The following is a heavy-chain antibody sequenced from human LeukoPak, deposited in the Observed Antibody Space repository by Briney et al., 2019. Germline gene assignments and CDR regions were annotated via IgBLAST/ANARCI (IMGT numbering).Heavy chain of an antibody. CDR2: ISGSGGST. CDR3: AKSFNVLRFLGWLLRGGLFFDY. CDR1: GFTFSSYA. Sequence: PGGSLRLSCAASGFTFSSYAMSWVRQAPGKGLEWVSAISGSGGSTYYADSVKGRFTISRDNSKNTLYLQMNSLRAEDTAVYYCAKSFNVLRFLGWLLRGGLFFDYWGQGTLVTVSS. V-gene: IGHV3-23*01. D-gene: IGHD3-3*01. J-gene: IGHJ4*02.